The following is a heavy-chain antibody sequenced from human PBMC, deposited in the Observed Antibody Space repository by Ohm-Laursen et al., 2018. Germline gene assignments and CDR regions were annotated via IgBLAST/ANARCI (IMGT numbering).Heavy chain of an antibody. CDR1: GFTFSSYA. CDR3: AKAVTGRLDAFDI. Sequence: GTLSLTCAASGFTFSSYAMNWVRQAPGKGLEWVSGTSGSGGSKNYADSVKGRFTISRDNSKNTVYLQMNSLRAEDTAVYYCAKAVTGRLDAFDIWGQGTMVTVSS. D-gene: IGHD6-19*01. J-gene: IGHJ3*02. V-gene: IGHV3-23*01. CDR2: TSGSGGSK.